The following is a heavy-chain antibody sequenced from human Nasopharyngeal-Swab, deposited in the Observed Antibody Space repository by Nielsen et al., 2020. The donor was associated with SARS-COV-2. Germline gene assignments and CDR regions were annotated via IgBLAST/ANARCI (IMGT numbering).Heavy chain of an antibody. CDR2: ISSSGSTI. V-gene: IGHV3-48*03. J-gene: IGHJ4*02. CDR1: GFTFSSYE. CDR3: ARDKPGITIFGVVIGPFDY. Sequence: GGSLRLSCAASGFTFSSYEMNWVRQAPGKGLEWVSYISSSGSTIYYADSVKGRFPISRDNAKNSLYLQMNSLRAEDTAVYYCARDKPGITIFGVVIGPFDYWGQGTLVTVSS. D-gene: IGHD3-3*01.